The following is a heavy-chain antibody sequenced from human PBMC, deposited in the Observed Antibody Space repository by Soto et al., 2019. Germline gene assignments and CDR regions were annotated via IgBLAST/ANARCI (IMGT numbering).Heavy chain of an antibody. CDR1: GFTFNDNP. D-gene: IGHD5-12*01. Sequence: GSLRLSCSASGFTFNDNPMYWVRQAPGKGLEYVSLISANGGSTHYADSVKGRFSISRDNSENTLYLQMSSLRAEDTAVYYCVKGAGWLQDVDYWGQGTLVTVSS. CDR2: ISANGGST. V-gene: IGHV3-64D*08. CDR3: VKGAGWLQDVDY. J-gene: IGHJ4*02.